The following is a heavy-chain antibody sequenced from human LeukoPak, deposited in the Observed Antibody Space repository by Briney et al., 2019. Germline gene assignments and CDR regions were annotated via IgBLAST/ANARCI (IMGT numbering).Heavy chain of an antibody. J-gene: IGHJ3*02. Sequence: GGSLRLSCAASGLTLSSYAMHWARQAPGTGLDSVSAISSNGGSTYYANSVKGRFTISRDNSKNTLYLQMGSLRAEDMAVYYCARYSGSLDAFDIWGQGTTVTVSS. CDR1: GLTLSSYA. CDR3: ARYSGSLDAFDI. V-gene: IGHV3-64*01. D-gene: IGHD1-26*01. CDR2: ISSNGGST.